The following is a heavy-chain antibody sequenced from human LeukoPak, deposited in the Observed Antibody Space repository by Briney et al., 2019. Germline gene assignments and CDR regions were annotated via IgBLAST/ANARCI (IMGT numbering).Heavy chain of an antibody. J-gene: IGHJ3*02. V-gene: IGHV4-34*01. CDR1: GGSFSGYY. Sequence: SETLSFTCAVYGGSFSGYYWSWIRQPPGKGLEWIGEINHSGSTNYNPSLKSRVTISVDTSKNQFSLKLSSVTAADTAVYYCARVPRTYGSGGDAFDIWGQGTMVTVSS. CDR3: ARVPRTYGSGGDAFDI. CDR2: INHSGST. D-gene: IGHD3-10*01.